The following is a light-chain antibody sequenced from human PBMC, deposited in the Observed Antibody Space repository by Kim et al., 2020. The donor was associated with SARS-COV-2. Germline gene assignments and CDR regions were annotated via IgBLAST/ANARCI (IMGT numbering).Light chain of an antibody. CDR2: RND. CDR3: SAWDSSLSAWV. Sequence: QAGLTQPPSVSKGLRQTATLTCTGNRNNVGNQGAAWLQQHQGHPPKLLSYRNDNRTSGISERLSASRSGNTASLTITGLQPEDEADYYCSAWDSSLSAWVFGGGTQLTVL. CDR1: RNNVGNQG. V-gene: IGLV10-54*01. J-gene: IGLJ3*02.